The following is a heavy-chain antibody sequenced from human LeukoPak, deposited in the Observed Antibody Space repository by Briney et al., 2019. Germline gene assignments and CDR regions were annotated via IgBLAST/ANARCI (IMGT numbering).Heavy chain of an antibody. CDR1: GGSISSYY. D-gene: IGHD3-10*01. CDR3: ARDSDYYGSGGYYTL. J-gene: IGHJ4*02. V-gene: IGHV4-59*01. Sequence: SETLSLTCTVSGGSISSYYWSWLRQPPGKGLEWIGYIYYSGSTNYNPSLKSRVTTSVDTSKNQFSLKLSSVTAADTAVYYCARDSDYYGSGGYYTLWGQGTLVTVSS. CDR2: IYYSGST.